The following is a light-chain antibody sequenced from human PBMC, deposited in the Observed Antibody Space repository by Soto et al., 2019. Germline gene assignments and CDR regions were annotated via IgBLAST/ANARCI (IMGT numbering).Light chain of an antibody. CDR2: AAS. Sequence: DIQMTQSPSALAASVGDRVTFTCRATQSISRSLNWYQQKPGKAPKLLIYAASTLQSGVPSRFSGSGSGTDVSLTINRLQPEDAATYYCQQSYTTPVFGQGTKLEIK. V-gene: IGKV1-39*01. CDR1: QSISRS. CDR3: QQSYTTPV. J-gene: IGKJ2*01.